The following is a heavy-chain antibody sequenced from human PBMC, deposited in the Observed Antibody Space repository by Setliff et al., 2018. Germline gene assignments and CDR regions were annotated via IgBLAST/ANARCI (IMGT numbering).Heavy chain of an antibody. J-gene: IGHJ6*03. D-gene: IGHD3-22*01. CDR1: GGTFSSYG. CDR3: VREGVDSRSSTDYRYYMDV. CDR2: TIPMFGTT. V-gene: IGHV1-69*05. Sequence: SVKVSCKASGGTFSSYGISWVRQAPGQGLEWMGGTIPMFGTTNYARKFQGRVTIITDESTSTAYMQLSSLGSKDTAVYYCVREGVDSRSSTDYRYYMDVWGKGTTVTVSS.